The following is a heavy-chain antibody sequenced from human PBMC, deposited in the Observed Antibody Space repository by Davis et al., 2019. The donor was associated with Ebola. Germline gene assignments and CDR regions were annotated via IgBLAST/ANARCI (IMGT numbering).Heavy chain of an antibody. CDR1: GGSISSTYF. V-gene: IGHV4-39*01. CDR2: VYYIGNT. J-gene: IGHJ5*02. D-gene: IGHD3-10*01. CDR3: ARGPSVRGFDP. Sequence: SETLSLTCTVSGGSISSTYFWGWIRQPPGKGLEWIGNVYYIGNTYHNPSLRGRVTISVDTSKNQFSLILSSVTAADTAVYYCARGPSVRGFDPWGQGTLVTVSS.